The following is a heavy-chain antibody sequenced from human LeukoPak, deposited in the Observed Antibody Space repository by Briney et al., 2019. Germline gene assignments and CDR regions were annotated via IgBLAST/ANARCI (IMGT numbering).Heavy chain of an antibody. CDR3: AKGRDYSNLNFDY. CDR2: ISGSGGST. V-gene: IGHV3-23*01. CDR1: GFTFSSHA. D-gene: IGHD4-11*01. Sequence: PGGSLRLSCAASGFTFSSHAMSWVRQAPGKGLEWVSAISGSGGSTYYADSVKGRFTISRDNSKNTLYLQMNSLRAEDTAVYYCAKGRDYSNLNFDYWGQGTLVTVSS. J-gene: IGHJ4*02.